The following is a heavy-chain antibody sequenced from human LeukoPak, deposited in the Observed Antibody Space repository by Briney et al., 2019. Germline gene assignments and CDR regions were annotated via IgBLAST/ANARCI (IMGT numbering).Heavy chain of an antibody. V-gene: IGHV4-61*02. D-gene: IGHD6-13*01. CDR1: GDSISSGSYY. Sequence: SQTLSLTCTVSGDSISSGSYYWSWIRQPAGKGLEWIGRIYSNGDTKFNPSLKSRVTISLDTSKNQFSLKLGSATAADTAVYYCASRHSKQQPYYYYMDIWGKGTTVTVSS. J-gene: IGHJ6*03. CDR3: ASRHSKQQPYYYYMDI. CDR2: IYSNGDT.